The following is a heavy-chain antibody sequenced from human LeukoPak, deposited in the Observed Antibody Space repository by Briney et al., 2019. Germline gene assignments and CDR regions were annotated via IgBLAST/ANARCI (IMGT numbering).Heavy chain of an antibody. J-gene: IGHJ4*02. V-gene: IGHV4-59*08. CDR2: LYYSART. D-gene: IGHD3-10*01. CDR3: ARAGSGYSFDY. Sequence: PSETLSLTCTVSGTSISTYYWSWIRQPPGKGLEWVGYLYYSARTSYNPSLKSRVTISVDTSKNQFSLRLSSVAAADTAVYYCARAGSGYSFDYWGQGTLVTVSS. CDR1: GTSISTYY.